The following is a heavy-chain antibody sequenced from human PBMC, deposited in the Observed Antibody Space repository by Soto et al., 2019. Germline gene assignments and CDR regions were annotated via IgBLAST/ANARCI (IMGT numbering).Heavy chain of an antibody. V-gene: IGHV4-31*02. CDR3: ARRDRSGFSYWLDT. Sequence: WTWIRQHPGEGLEWIGTIYFSGTTNYNPSLKSRVTISVDTSKSQFSLKLSSVTAADTAVYYCARRDRSGFSYWLDTWGQGTLVTVSS. J-gene: IGHJ5*02. CDR2: IYFSGTT. D-gene: IGHD3-22*01.